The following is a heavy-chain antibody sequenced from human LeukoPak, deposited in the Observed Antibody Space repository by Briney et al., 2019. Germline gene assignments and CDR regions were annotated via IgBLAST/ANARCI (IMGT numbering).Heavy chain of an antibody. CDR1: GYTFTGYY. D-gene: IGHD5-18*01. CDR2: INPNSGGT. CDR3: ASSGYSYGYVDSYYYYMDV. V-gene: IGHV1-2*02. Sequence: ASVKFSCKASGYTFTGYYMHWVRQAPGQGLEWMGWINPNSGGTYYAQKFQGRVTMTSDTSISTAYMELSSLRSEDTAVYYCASSGYSYGYVDSYYYYMDVWGKGTTVTISS. J-gene: IGHJ6*03.